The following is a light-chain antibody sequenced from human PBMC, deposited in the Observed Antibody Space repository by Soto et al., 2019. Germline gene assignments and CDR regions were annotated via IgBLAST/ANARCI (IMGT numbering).Light chain of an antibody. CDR1: QSVSSNY. V-gene: IGKV3-20*01. J-gene: IGKJ4*01. Sequence: EIVVTQSPGTLSLSPGERATLSCRASQSVSSNYLAWFQQKPGQAPRLLISAASTRAADIPDRFSGSGSGTDFTLTISRLEPEDFAVYYCQQYSGSPTFGGGTKVEI. CDR2: AAS. CDR3: QQYSGSPT.